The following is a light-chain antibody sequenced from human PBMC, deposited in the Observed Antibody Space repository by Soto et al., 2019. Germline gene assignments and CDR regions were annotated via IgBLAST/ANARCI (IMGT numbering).Light chain of an antibody. CDR1: QSVSSSY. Sequence: EIVLTQSPGTLSLSPGERATLSCRASQSVSSSYLAWYQQKPGQAPRLPIYGASSRATGIPDRFSGSGSGSDFTLTISRLEPEDFAVYYCQHYGRSPPITFGPGTKVDIK. CDR2: GAS. CDR3: QHYGRSPPIT. V-gene: IGKV3-20*01. J-gene: IGKJ3*01.